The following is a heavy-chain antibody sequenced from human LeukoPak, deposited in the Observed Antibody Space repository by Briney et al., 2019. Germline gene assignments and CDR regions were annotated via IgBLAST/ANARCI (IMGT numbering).Heavy chain of an antibody. V-gene: IGHV1-69*13. D-gene: IGHD6-19*01. CDR2: IIPIFGTA. CDR3: ATYQEGYSSGWYYFDY. Sequence: SVKVSCKASGYTFTSYGISWVRQAPGQGLEWMGGIIPIFGTANYAQKFQGRVTITADESTSTAYMELSSLRSEDTAVYYCATYQEGYSSGWYYFDYWGQGTLVTVSS. J-gene: IGHJ4*02. CDR1: GYTFTSYG.